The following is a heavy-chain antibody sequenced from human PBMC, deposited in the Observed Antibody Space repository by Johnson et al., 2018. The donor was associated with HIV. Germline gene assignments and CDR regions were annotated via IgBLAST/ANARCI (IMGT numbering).Heavy chain of an antibody. CDR1: RFTVSSNY. D-gene: IGHD6-13*01. Sequence: MQLVESGGGLVQPGGSLRLSCAASRFTVSSNYMTWVRQAPGKGLEWVSVIYSGGNTYYADSVKGRFTISRDNAKNSLYLQMNSLRAEDTAVYYCARDGTSRGGAFDIWGQGTMVTVSS. V-gene: IGHV3-66*01. CDR2: IYSGGNT. CDR3: ARDGTSRGGAFDI. J-gene: IGHJ3*02.